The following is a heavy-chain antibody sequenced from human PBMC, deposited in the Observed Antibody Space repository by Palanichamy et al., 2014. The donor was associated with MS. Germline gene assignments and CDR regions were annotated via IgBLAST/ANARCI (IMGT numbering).Heavy chain of an antibody. V-gene: IGHV4-39*01. CDR3: ARRRLSNWNHDY. Sequence: QLQLQESGPGLVKPSETLSLTCTVSGGSISSSSYYWGWIRQPPGKGLEWIGSIYYSGSTYYNPSLKSRVTISVDTSKNQFSLKLSSVTAADTAVYYCARRRLSNWNHDYWGQGTLVTVSS. D-gene: IGHD1-20*01. CDR2: IYYSGST. CDR1: GGSISSSSYY. J-gene: IGHJ4*02.